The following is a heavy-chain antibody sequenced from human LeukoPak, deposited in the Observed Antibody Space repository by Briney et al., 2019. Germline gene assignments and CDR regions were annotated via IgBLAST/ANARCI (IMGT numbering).Heavy chain of an antibody. Sequence: PGGSLRLSCAASGFTFSSYWMGWVRQAPGKGLEWVANIKQDGSEKYYVDSVKGRFTISRDNAKNSLYLQMNSLRAEDTAVYYCARVAGYASIAVAVLDYWGQGTLVTVSS. D-gene: IGHD6-19*01. V-gene: IGHV3-7*01. CDR2: IKQDGSEK. J-gene: IGHJ4*02. CDR3: ARVAGYASIAVAVLDY. CDR1: GFTFSSYW.